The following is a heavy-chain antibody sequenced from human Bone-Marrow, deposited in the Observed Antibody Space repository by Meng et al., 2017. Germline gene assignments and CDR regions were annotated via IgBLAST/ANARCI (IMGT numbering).Heavy chain of an antibody. V-gene: IGHV4-34*01. CDR3: ARGPTTMAHDFDY. D-gene: IGHD4-11*01. CDR2: INHSGST. Sequence: QGQLQKWGEGLLSTSETLSLTCVVSGGSFSDYYWSWIRQPPGKGLEWIGEINHSGSTNYNPSLESRATISVDTSQNNLSLKLSSVTAADSAVYYCARGPTTMAHDFDYWGQGTLVTVSS. J-gene: IGHJ4*02. CDR1: GGSFSDYY.